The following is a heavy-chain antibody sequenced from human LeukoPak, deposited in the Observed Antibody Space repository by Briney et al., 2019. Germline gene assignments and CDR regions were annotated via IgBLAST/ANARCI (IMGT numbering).Heavy chain of an antibody. V-gene: IGHV3-74*01. Sequence: PGGSLRLSCVASGFTFSSYWMHWVRQDPRKGLVWVSRINGDGRNISYADSVRGPFTISRDNAKNTLYLQMNTLRVEDTAVYYCTRDLMDYDVSTGLHHYYMDVWGQGTTVTVSS. CDR3: TRDLMDYDVSTGLHHYYMDV. J-gene: IGHJ6*02. CDR1: GFTFSSYW. CDR2: INGDGRNI. D-gene: IGHD3-9*01.